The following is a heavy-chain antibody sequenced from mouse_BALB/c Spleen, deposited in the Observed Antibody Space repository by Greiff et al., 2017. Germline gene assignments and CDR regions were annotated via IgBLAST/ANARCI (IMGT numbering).Heavy chain of an antibody. Sequence: EVKLVESGGGLVQPGGSLKLSCAASGFTFSSYTMSWVRQTPEKRLEWVAYISNGGGSTYYPDTVKGRFTISRDNAKNTLYLQMSSLKSEDTAMYYCARQDTMISYCDYWGQGTTLTVSS. CDR2: ISNGGGST. J-gene: IGHJ2*01. CDR1: GFTFSSYT. CDR3: ARQDTMISYCDY. D-gene: IGHD2-4*01. V-gene: IGHV5-12-2*01.